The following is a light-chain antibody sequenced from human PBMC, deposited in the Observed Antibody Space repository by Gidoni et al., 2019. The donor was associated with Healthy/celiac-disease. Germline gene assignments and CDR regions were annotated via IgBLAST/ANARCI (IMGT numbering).Light chain of an antibody. CDR1: QSISSY. J-gene: IGKJ1*01. V-gene: IGKV1-39*01. CDR3: QKSYSTPWT. CDR2: AAS. Sequence: DIQMPQSPSSLSASVGDRVTITCRASQSISSYLNWYQQKPGTAPKLLIYAASSLQSGVPSRFSGSGSGTDFTLTISSLQPEDFANYYCQKSYSTPWTFGQGTKVESK.